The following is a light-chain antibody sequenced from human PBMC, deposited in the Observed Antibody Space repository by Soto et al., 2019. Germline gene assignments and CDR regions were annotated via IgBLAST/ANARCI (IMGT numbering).Light chain of an antibody. CDR2: GTS. Sequence: EIVMTQSPATISASKGERAALSCRATQSISSNLAWYQQKPGQAPRLLIFGTSTRSTAIPARFSGSAPGTDFTLAISSLQSEDFAVYYCQQYNHWPLTFGQGTKVEIK. V-gene: IGKV3-15*01. CDR3: QQYNHWPLT. CDR1: QSISSN. J-gene: IGKJ1*01.